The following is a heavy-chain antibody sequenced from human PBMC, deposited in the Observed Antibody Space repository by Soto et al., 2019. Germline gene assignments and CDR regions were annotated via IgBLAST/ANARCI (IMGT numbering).Heavy chain of an antibody. Sequence: EVQLVESGGGLVQPGRSLRLSCAASGFTFDDYAMHWVRQAPGQGLEWVSGISWNSGSIGYADSVKGRFTISRDNAKNSLYLQMNSLRAEDTALYYCAKAAQFLEWLFPFDYWGQGTLVTVSS. V-gene: IGHV3-9*01. CDR1: GFTFDDYA. CDR2: ISWNSGSI. D-gene: IGHD3-3*01. CDR3: AKAAQFLEWLFPFDY. J-gene: IGHJ4*02.